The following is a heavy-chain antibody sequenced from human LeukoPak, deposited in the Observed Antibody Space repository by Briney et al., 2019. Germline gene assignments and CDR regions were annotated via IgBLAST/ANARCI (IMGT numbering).Heavy chain of an antibody. CDR3: AKESLRVVPSATFDY. Sequence: GSLRLSCAASGFTLSSYSMNWVRQAPGKGLEWVSSITSSGRYIYYADSVKGRFTISRDNSKNTLYLQMHSLRAEDTAVYYCAKESLRVVPSATFDYWGQGTLVTVSS. J-gene: IGHJ4*02. CDR2: ITSSGRYI. CDR1: GFTLSSYS. D-gene: IGHD2-2*01. V-gene: IGHV3-21*04.